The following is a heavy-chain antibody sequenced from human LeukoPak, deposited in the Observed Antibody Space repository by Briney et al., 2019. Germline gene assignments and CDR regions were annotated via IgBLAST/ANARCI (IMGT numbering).Heavy chain of an antibody. Sequence: GGSLRLSCAASGFTFSSYAMSWVRQAPGKGLEWVSAISGSGGSTYYADSVRGRFTISRDNAKNSLYLHMNSLRAEDTAVYYCAELGITMIGGVWGKGTTVTISS. CDR2: ISGSGGST. V-gene: IGHV3-23*01. CDR3: AELGITMIGGV. D-gene: IGHD3-10*02. J-gene: IGHJ6*04. CDR1: GFTFSSYA.